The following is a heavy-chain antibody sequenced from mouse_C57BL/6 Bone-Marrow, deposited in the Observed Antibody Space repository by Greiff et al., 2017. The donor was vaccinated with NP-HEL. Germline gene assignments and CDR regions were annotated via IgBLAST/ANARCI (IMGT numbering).Heavy chain of an antibody. CDR1: GYTFTSYW. CDR2: IDPSDRET. D-gene: IGHD1-1*01. V-gene: IGHV1-52*01. CDR3: ARGDYYGSSPYYFDY. Sequence: QVQLQQPGAELVRPGSSVKLSCKASGYTFTSYWMHWVKQRPIQGLEWIGNIDPSDRETHYNQKFKDKATLTVDKSSSTAYMQLSSLTSEDSAVYYCARGDYYGSSPYYFDYWGQGTTLTVSS. J-gene: IGHJ2*01.